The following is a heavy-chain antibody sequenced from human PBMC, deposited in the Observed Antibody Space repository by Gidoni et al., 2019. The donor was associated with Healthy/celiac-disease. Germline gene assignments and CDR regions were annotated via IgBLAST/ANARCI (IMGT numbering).Heavy chain of an antibody. Sequence: QVQLVQSGAEVKKPGASVKVSCKASGYTFTGYYMHWVRQAPGQGLEWMGWINPNSGGTNYAQKFQGWVTMTRDTSISTAYMELSRLRSDDTAVYYCARQGIAAAGQDYYYYYGMDVWGQGTTVTVSS. D-gene: IGHD6-13*01. V-gene: IGHV1-2*04. J-gene: IGHJ6*02. CDR3: ARQGIAAAGQDYYYYYGMDV. CDR1: GYTFTGYY. CDR2: INPNSGGT.